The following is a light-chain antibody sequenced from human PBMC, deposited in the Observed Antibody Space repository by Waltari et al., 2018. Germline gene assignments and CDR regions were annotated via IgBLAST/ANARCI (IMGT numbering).Light chain of an antibody. CDR3: MLYMPSGDWM. CDR1: SGSVSTNHF. J-gene: IGLJ3*02. CDR2: HTN. Sequence: QTVLTQEPSFSVSPGGTLPLTCVLSSGSVSTNHFPSWYQQTPSQAPRTLIYHTNIRSSGVPDRFSGSILGNKAALVITGAQADDECDYYCMLYMPSGDWMFGGGTKLTVL. V-gene: IGLV8-61*01.